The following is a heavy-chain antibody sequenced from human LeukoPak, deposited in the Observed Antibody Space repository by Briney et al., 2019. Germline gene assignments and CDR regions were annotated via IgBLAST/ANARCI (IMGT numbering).Heavy chain of an antibody. J-gene: IGHJ4*02. D-gene: IGHD4-11*01. CDR3: ARHVGYEYSNYDY. CDR1: GYSFTGYW. V-gene: IGHV5-51*01. Sequence: GESLKISCKGSGYSFTGYWIGWVRQMPGKGLEWMGIIYPGDSDTRYSPSLQGQVTISADKSISTAYLQWSSLKASDTAMYYCARHVGYEYSNYDYWGQGTLVTVSS. CDR2: IYPGDSDT.